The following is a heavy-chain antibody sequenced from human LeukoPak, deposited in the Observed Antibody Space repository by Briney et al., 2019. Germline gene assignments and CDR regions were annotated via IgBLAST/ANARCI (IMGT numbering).Heavy chain of an antibody. CDR1: GFTFSSYS. J-gene: IGHJ4*02. Sequence: GRSLRLSCAASGFTFSSYSIHWVRQAPGKGLEWVAVVSYDGSSENYADSVKGRFTISRDNSENTLSLQMNSLRADDTAIYYCAKSCNSGNCYYNYWGQGTLVTVSS. CDR2: VSYDGSSE. V-gene: IGHV3-30-3*02. D-gene: IGHD2-15*01. CDR3: AKSCNSGNCYYNY.